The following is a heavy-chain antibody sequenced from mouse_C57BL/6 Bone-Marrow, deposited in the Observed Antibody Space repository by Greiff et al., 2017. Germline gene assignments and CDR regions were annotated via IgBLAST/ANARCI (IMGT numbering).Heavy chain of an antibody. J-gene: IGHJ3*01. CDR1: GYSFTGYY. D-gene: IGHD3-2*02. CDR3: ARRRQLRPFAY. V-gene: IGHV1-42*01. Sequence: VQLQQSGPELVKPGASVKISCKASGYSFTGYYMNWVQQSPEKSLEWIGEINPSTGGTTYNQKFKAKATLTVDKSSSTAYMQLKSLTSEDSAVYYCARRRQLRPFAYWGQGTLVTVSA. CDR2: INPSTGGT.